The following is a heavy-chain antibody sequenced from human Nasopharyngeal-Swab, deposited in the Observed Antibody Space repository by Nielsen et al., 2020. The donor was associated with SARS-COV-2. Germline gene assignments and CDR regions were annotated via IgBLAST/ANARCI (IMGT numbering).Heavy chain of an antibody. CDR3: ARDLSGGRDY. CDR1: GFTFSSYG. D-gene: IGHD1-26*01. J-gene: IGHJ4*02. CDR2: TNEDGSLT. V-gene: IGHV3-74*01. Sequence: GESLKISCAASGFTFSSYGMHWVRQVPGKGLVWVSRTNEDGSLTNYADSVKGRFTISRDNARDTLYLQMNSLRVEDTAVYYCARDLSGGRDYWGQGTLVTVSS.